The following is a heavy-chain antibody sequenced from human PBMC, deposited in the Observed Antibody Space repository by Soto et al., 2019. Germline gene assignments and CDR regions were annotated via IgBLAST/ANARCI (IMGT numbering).Heavy chain of an antibody. CDR1: GLNFSILA. V-gene: IGHV3-23*01. Sequence: GGSLRLSCAASGLNFSILAMSWVRRAPGKGLEWVSTTGYSRLTTYYADSVKGRFTVSRDNSKNTLDLQMSSLRAEDTAVYYCATVHSTSRSFDYWGRGTLVTVSS. D-gene: IGHD6-6*01. CDR3: ATVHSTSRSFDY. J-gene: IGHJ4*02. CDR2: TGYSRLTT.